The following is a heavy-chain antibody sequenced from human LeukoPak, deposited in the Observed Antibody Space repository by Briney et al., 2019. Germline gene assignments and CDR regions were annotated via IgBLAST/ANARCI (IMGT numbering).Heavy chain of an antibody. CDR1: GFTFSSYS. V-gene: IGHV3-21*04. Sequence: GGSLRLSCEVSGFTFSSYSMTWVRQAPGKGLEWVSSISSSSSYIYYADSVKGRFTISRDNAKNTLFLQMNSLRAEDTAVYFCARDLAGDEAYWGQGTLVTVSS. CDR2: ISSSSSYI. D-gene: IGHD3-16*01. J-gene: IGHJ4*02. CDR3: ARDLAGDEAY.